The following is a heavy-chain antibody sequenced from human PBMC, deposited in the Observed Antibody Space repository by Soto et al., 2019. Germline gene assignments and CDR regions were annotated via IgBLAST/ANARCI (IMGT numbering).Heavy chain of an antibody. J-gene: IGHJ5*02. CDR1: GYTFTGYY. V-gene: IGHV1-2*02. CDR2: INPNSGGT. Sequence: ASVKVSCKASGYTFTGYYMHWVRQAPGQGLEWMGWINPNSGGTNYAQEFQGRVTMTRDTSISTAYMELSRLRSDDAAVYYCARGYCSGGRCYWFDPWGQGTLVTVSS. D-gene: IGHD2-15*01. CDR3: ARGYCSGGRCYWFDP.